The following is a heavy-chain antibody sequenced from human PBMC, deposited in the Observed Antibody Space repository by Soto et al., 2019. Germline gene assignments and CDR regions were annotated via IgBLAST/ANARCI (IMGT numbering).Heavy chain of an antibody. J-gene: IGHJ5*02. V-gene: IGHV1-18*01. D-gene: IGHD5-18*01. CDR3: ARAPDNYGCGRAFDLCAS. Sequence: ASVKVSCKASGYTFTSYDISWVRQAPGQGLEWMGWVSPHNGNTNYAQKFQGRVTMTTDTSASTAYMELRSLRSDDTARYYCARAPDNYGCGRAFDLCASWGQGSSVPVSS. CDR1: GYTFTSYD. CDR2: VSPHNGNT.